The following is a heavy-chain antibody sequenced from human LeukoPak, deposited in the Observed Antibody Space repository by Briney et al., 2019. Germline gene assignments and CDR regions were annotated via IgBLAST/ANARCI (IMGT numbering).Heavy chain of an antibody. J-gene: IGHJ4*02. CDR1: GYTFSRYA. D-gene: IGHD5-24*01. V-gene: IGHV1-3*01. Sequence: ASVKVSCKASGYTFSRYAIHWMRQAPGQRLEWMGWINAGNGNARYSQSFQDRITISRDTSANTVYMELSSLRSEDTAVYYCARAGKGREFDYWGQGTLVTVSS. CDR2: INAGNGNA. CDR3: ARAGKGREFDY.